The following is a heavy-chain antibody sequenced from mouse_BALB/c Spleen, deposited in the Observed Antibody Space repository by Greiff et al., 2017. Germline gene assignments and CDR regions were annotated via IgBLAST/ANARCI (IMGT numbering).Heavy chain of an antibody. CDR2: IYPGDGDT. D-gene: IGHD2-4*01. CDR3: ASDYDYDQCAY. CDR1: GYTFTSYW. V-gene: IGHV1-87*01. J-gene: IGHJ3*01. Sequence: QVQLQQSGAELARPGASVKLSCKASGYTFTSYWMQWVKQRPGQGLEWIGAIYPGDGDTRYTQKFKGKATLTADKSSSTAYMQLSSLASEDSAVYYCASDYDYDQCAYWGQGTLGTVSA.